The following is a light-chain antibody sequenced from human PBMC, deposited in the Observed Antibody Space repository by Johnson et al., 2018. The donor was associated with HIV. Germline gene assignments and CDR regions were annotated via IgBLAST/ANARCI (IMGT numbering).Light chain of an antibody. CDR1: SSNVGSSF. J-gene: IGLJ1*01. CDR2: DNN. Sequence: QSVLTQPPSVSAAPGQTVTISCSGSSSNVGSSFVSWYRQVPGTAPKLLIYDNNKRPSGIPDRFSGSKSGTSANLGITGLQTGDEADYYCGTWDSSLSAYVVGTGPKVTVL. V-gene: IGLV1-51*01. CDR3: GTWDSSLSAYV.